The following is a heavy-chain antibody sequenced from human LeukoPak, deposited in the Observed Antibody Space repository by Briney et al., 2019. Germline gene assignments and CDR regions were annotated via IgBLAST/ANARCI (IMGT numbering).Heavy chain of an antibody. D-gene: IGHD5-18*01. CDR3: ARPRGYSYGYPEDYFDY. J-gene: IGHJ4*02. V-gene: IGHV1-69*06. Sequence: GASVKVSCKASGGTFSSYAISWVRQAPGQGLEWMGGIIPIFGTANYAQKFQGRVTITADKSTSTAYMELSSLRSEDTAVYYCARPRGYSYGYPEDYFDYWGQGTLVTVSS. CDR2: IIPIFGTA. CDR1: GGTFSSYA.